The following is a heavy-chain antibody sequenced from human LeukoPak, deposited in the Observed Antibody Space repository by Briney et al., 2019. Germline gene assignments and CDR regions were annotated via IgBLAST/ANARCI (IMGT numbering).Heavy chain of an antibody. CDR2: IIPSFGTA. D-gene: IGHD2-2*03. J-gene: IGHJ4*02. V-gene: IGHV1-69*05. Sequence: SVKVSCKASGGTFSSYAISWVRQAPGQGLEWMGGIIPSFGTANYAQKFQGRVTITTDESTSTAYMELSSLRSEDTAVYYCAREVGYRSSTSCPFDYWGQGTLVTVSS. CDR1: GGTFSSYA. CDR3: AREVGYRSSTSCPFDY.